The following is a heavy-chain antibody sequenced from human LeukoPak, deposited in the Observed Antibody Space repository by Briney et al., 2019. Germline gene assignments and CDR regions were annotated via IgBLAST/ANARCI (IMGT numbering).Heavy chain of an antibody. CDR3: ARGRDYYGSGSYSIPYYFDY. Sequence: SETLSLTCTVSGGSISSYSWSWIRQPPGKGLEGIGYIYYSGSTNYNPSLKSRVSISVDTSKNQFSLTLSSVTAADTAVYYCARGRDYYGSGSYSIPYYFDYWGQGTLVTVSS. J-gene: IGHJ4*02. CDR2: IYYSGST. V-gene: IGHV4-59*01. CDR1: GGSISSYS. D-gene: IGHD3-10*01.